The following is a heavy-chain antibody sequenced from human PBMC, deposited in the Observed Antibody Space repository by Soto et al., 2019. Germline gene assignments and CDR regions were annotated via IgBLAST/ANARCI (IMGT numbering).Heavy chain of an antibody. J-gene: IGHJ4*02. CDR3: AKGPGYCSGGSCPDY. CDR2: ISYDGSNK. D-gene: IGHD2-15*01. CDR1: GFTFSSYG. V-gene: IGHV3-30*18. Sequence: QVQLVESGGGVVQPGRSLRLPCAASGFTFSSYGMHWVRQAPGKGLEWVAVISYDGSNKYYADSVKGRFTISRDNSKNTLYLQMNSLRAEDTAVYYCAKGPGYCSGGSCPDYWGQGTLVTVSS.